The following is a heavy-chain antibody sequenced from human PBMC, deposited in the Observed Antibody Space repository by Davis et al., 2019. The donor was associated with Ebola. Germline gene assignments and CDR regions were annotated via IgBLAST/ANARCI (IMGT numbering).Heavy chain of an antibody. CDR2: IYYSGRT. V-gene: IGHV4-39*07. CDR3: ARVWLGIRKYRLHSNGFDP. Sequence: MPPETLSPTCTVPGRSIRSSSSYCGWIRQPPGKGLEWFASIYYSGRTYYNPSLKSRVTISVDTSKTQSSLKLSSVTAADTAVYYCARVWLGIRKYRLHSNGFDPWGQGTLVTVSS. D-gene: IGHD3-9*01. J-gene: IGHJ5*02. CDR1: GRSIRSSSSY.